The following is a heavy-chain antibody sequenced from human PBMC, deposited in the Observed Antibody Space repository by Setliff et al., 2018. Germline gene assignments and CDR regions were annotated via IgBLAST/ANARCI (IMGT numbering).Heavy chain of an antibody. CDR1: GGSISSGDHY. CDR2: IHASGST. D-gene: IGHD6-6*01. CDR3: ARDLYSSSSGGFYYYYYYMDV. J-gene: IGHJ6*03. Sequence: SETLSLTCTVSGGSISSGDHYWSWIRQPAGKGLEWIGRIHASGSTNYNPSLKSRVTISVDTSKNQFSLKLTSVTAADTAVYYCARDLYSSSSGGFYYYYYYMDVWGKGTTVT. V-gene: IGHV4-61*02.